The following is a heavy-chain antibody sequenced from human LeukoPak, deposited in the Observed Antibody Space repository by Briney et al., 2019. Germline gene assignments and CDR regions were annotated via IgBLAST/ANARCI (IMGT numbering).Heavy chain of an antibody. J-gene: IGHJ5*02. CDR2: IYPGDSDT. D-gene: IGHD7-27*01. CDR1: GSSFTTYW. Sequence: GEALKISCKGSGSSFTTYWIGWVRQMPGKGLEWMGIIYPGDSDTRYTPSFQGQVTISADKSISTAYLQWSSLKASDTAMYYCARSRGDNNWFDPWGQGTLVTVSS. V-gene: IGHV5-51*01. CDR3: ARSRGDNNWFDP.